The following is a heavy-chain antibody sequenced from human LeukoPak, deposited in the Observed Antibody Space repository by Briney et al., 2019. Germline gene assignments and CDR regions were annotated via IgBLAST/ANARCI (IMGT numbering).Heavy chain of an antibody. J-gene: IGHJ4*02. D-gene: IGHD1-26*01. Sequence: ASVKVSCKASGYTFTSYGISWVRQAPGQGLEWMGWMSVYNGNTNYAQKDQGRVTMTADTSTNTAYMDLRSLKLEDTAVYYCARDLHGGGVGAAWGQGTLVSVSS. CDR2: MSVYNGNT. CDR1: GYTFTSYG. V-gene: IGHV1-18*01. CDR3: ARDLHGGGVGAA.